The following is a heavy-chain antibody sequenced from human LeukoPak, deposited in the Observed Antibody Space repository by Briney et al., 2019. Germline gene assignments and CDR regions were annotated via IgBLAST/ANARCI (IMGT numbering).Heavy chain of an antibody. J-gene: IGHJ4*02. D-gene: IGHD3-10*01. Sequence: PSETLSLTCTVSGGSISSFYWSWIRQPPGKGLEWIAYIYYSGSTNYNPSLKSRVTISVDTSKNQFSLRLYSVTAADTAVYYCARHLVYGSGTQPYFDSWGQGTLVTVSS. V-gene: IGHV4-59*08. CDR3: ARHLVYGSGTQPYFDS. CDR2: IYYSGST. CDR1: GGSISSFY.